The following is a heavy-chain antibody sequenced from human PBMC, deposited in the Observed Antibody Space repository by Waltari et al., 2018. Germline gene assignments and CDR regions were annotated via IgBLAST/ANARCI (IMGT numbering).Heavy chain of an antibody. Sequence: QIQLVQSGAEVKKPGASVTVSCKVSGYTLTELSMHWVRQAPGQGLEWMGGCDPEDGETSYAQKCQGRVTITTDETTSTAYMELSSLRAEDTAVYYCARTVDRVATPPGWFDPWGQGTLVTVSS. CDR1: GYTLTELS. CDR3: ARTVDRVATPPGWFDP. J-gene: IGHJ5*02. CDR2: CDPEDGET. D-gene: IGHD5-12*01. V-gene: IGHV1-24*01.